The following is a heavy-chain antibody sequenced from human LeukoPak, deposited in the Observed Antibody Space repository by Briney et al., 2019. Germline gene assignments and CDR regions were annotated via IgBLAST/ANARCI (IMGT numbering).Heavy chain of an antibody. J-gene: IGHJ3*02. Sequence: SQTLSLTCTVSGGSFNNIEYYWSWIRQQPGKGLEWIGYINYRGSIYYSPSVESRLVLSVDTAKTQFSLRLNSVTAADTAVYYCAKDWVVPAAIVNAFDIWGQGTMVTVSS. CDR1: GGSFNNIEYY. D-gene: IGHD2-2*01. CDR3: AKDWVVPAAIVNAFDI. CDR2: INYRGSI. V-gene: IGHV4-31*03.